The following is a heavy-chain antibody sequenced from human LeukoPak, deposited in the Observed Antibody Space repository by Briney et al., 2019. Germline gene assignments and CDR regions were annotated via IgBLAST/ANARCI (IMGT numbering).Heavy chain of an antibody. V-gene: IGHV3-74*01. CDR3: ARGFLLSSGGFDY. Sequence: GGSLRLSCAASGFTFSNYWMHWVRQAPGKGLVWVSRINTDGSSTDYADSVKGRFTISRDNAKNTLYLQMNSLRAEDTAVYYCARGFLLSSGGFDYWGQGTLVTVSS. J-gene: IGHJ4*02. CDR1: GFTFSNYW. D-gene: IGHD6-19*01. CDR2: INTDGSST.